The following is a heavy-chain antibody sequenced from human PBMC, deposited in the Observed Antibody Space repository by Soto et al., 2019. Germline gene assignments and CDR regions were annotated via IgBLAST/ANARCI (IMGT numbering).Heavy chain of an antibody. D-gene: IGHD1-26*01. J-gene: IGHJ6*02. CDR1: GYTFHSYG. V-gene: IGHV1-18*04. CDR3: ARGCEYSRIRYDYYGMDV. CDR2: ISAYNGNT. Sequence: ASVKVSCKASGYTFHSYGISWVRQAPGQGREWMGWISAYNGNTNYAQKIQGRVTMTTDTSTSTAYMELRSLRSDDTAVYSCARGCEYSRIRYDYYGMDVWGQGATVTVSS.